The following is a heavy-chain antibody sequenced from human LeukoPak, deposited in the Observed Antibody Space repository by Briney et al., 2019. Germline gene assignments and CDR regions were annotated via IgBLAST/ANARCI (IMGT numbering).Heavy chain of an antibody. Sequence: GGSVRLSCVASGFTFRSYALSWVGQAPAKGGEWVSAISGRGGSTYYADSVKGRFTISRDNSKNTLYLQMNSLRAEDTAVYYCANGGDLGGNYWGQGTLVTVSS. CDR1: GFTFRSYA. J-gene: IGHJ4*02. D-gene: IGHD2-21*02. CDR2: ISGRGGST. CDR3: ANGGDLGGNY. V-gene: IGHV3-23*01.